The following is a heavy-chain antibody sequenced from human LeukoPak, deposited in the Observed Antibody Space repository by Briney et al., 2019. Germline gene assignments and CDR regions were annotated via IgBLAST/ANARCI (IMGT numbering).Heavy chain of an antibody. J-gene: IGHJ4*02. V-gene: IGHV4-39*01. CDR3: VRHDLIGITGGNFDY. D-gene: IGHD1-14*01. CDR2: IYYTGST. CDR1: GGSISSSRYY. Sequence: PSETLSLTCTVSGGSISSSRYYWGYIRQPPGKGLVWLGSIYYTGSTYYNPSLKSRVTVSVDTTKNQFSLKLNSVTAADTAVYYCVRHDLIGITGGNFDYWGQGTLVSVSS.